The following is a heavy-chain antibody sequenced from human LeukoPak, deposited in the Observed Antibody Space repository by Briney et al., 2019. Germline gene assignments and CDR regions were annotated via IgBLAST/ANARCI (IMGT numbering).Heavy chain of an antibody. J-gene: IGHJ6*03. CDR1: GFTFSSYG. Sequence: GGSLRLSCAASGFTFSSYGMHWVRQAPGKGLEWVAYIQYDGSNEQYADSVKGRFSISRDNSKNILFLQMNSLRAEDTAVYYCAKDRCSNGIGCYYYYMAVWGKGTTVTISS. D-gene: IGHD2-8*01. CDR2: IQYDGSNE. V-gene: IGHV3-30*02. CDR3: AKDRCSNGIGCYYYYMAV.